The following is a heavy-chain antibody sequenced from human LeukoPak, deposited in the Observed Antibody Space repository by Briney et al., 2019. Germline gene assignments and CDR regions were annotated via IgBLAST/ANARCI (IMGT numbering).Heavy chain of an antibody. CDR2: INHSGST. CDR3: ARHPHDSSPLPYYYYYMDV. V-gene: IGHV4-34*01. D-gene: IGHD6-13*01. CDR1: GGSFSGYY. Sequence: SETLSLTCAVYGGSFSGYYWSWIRQPPGKGLEWIGEINHSGSTNYNPSLKSRVTISVDTSKNQFSLKLSSVTAADTAVYYCARHPHDSSPLPYYYYYMDVWGKGTTVTVSS. J-gene: IGHJ6*03.